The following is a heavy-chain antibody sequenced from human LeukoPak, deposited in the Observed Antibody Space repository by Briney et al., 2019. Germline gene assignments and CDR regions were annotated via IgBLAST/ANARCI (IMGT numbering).Heavy chain of an antibody. J-gene: IGHJ4*02. CDR1: GGTFSSYA. V-gene: IGHV1-69*13. Sequence: GASVTVSCTASGGTFSSYAISWVRQAPGQGLEWMGGIIPIFGTANYAQKFQGRVTITADESTSTAYMELSSLRSEDTAVYYCARGPMVYYGSGSYYEDYFDYWGQGTLVTVSS. D-gene: IGHD3-10*01. CDR2: IIPIFGTA. CDR3: ARGPMVYYGSGSYYEDYFDY.